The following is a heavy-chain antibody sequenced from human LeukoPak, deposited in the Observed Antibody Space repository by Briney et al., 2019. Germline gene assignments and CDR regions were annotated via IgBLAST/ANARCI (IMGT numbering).Heavy chain of an antibody. CDR1: GGSISSYY. Sequence: SETLSLTCTVSGGSISSYYWSWIRQPAGKGLEWIGHIYSSGTTNYSPSLKSRVTISVDTSKNQFFLELSSVTAADTAVYYCATSSAVGAFYFDYWGQGTLVTVSS. CDR3: ATSSAVGAFYFDY. CDR2: IYSSGTT. J-gene: IGHJ4*02. V-gene: IGHV4-4*07. D-gene: IGHD6-19*01.